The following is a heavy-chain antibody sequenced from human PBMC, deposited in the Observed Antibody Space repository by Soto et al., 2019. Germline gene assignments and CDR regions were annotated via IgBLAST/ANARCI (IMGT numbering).Heavy chain of an antibody. V-gene: IGHV4-31*03. CDR2: IYYSGST. Sequence: SETLSLTCTVSGGSISSGGYYWSWIRQHPGKGLEWIGYIYYSGSTYYNPSLKSRVTISVDTSKNQFSLKLSSVTAADTAVYYCARCHGDYGYYYYGMDVWGQGTTVTVSS. J-gene: IGHJ6*02. D-gene: IGHD4-17*01. CDR3: ARCHGDYGYYYYGMDV. CDR1: GGSISSGGYY.